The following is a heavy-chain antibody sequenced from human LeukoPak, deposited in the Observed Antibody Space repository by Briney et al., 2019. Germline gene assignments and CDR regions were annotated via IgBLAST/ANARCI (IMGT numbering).Heavy chain of an antibody. CDR2: LPYDGSYT. J-gene: IGHJ4*02. Sequence: GGSLRLSCAASGFTFSSYGMHWVRQTPGKGLEWVTFLPYDGSYTSYADSVKGRFTISRDDAKNSLYLQMNSLRAEDTAVYSCARVNDYDSGSLYRPIDYWGQGTLVTVSS. V-gene: IGHV3-30*02. CDR3: ARVNDYDSGSLYRPIDY. D-gene: IGHD3-10*01. CDR1: GFTFSSYG.